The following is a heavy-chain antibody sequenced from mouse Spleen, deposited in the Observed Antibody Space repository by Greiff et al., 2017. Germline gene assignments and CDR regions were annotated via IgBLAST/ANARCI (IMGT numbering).Heavy chain of an antibody. CDR1: GYTFTDYN. CDR3: ARRGYGYVKFAY. D-gene: IGHD1-2*01. J-gene: IGHJ3*01. V-gene: IGHV1-22*01. CDR2: INPNNGGT. Sequence: VQLKQSGPELVKPGASVKMSCKASGYTFTDYNMHWVKQSHGKSLEWIGYINPNNGGTSYNQKFKGKATLTVNKSSSTAYMELRSLTSEDSAVYYCARRGYGYVKFAYWGQGTLVTVSA.